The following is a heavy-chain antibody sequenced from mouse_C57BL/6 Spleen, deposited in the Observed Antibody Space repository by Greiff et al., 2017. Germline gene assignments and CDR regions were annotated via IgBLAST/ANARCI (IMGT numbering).Heavy chain of an antibody. CDR1: GYTFTDYE. Sequence: VKLVESGAELVRPGASVTLSCKASGYTFTDYEMHWVKQTPVHGLEWIGAIDPETGGTAYNQKFKGKAILTADKSSSTAYMELRSLTSEDSAVYYCTRMGDSSFAYWGQGTLVTVSA. V-gene: IGHV1-15*01. J-gene: IGHJ3*01. CDR2: IDPETGGT. CDR3: TRMGDSSFAY. D-gene: IGHD3-3*01.